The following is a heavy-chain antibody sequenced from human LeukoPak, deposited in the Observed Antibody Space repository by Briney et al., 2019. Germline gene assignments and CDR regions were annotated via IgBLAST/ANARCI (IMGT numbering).Heavy chain of an antibody. CDR3: ARDLFEYAY. CDR1: GGSISSSSYY. CDR2: IYYSGST. J-gene: IGHJ4*02. Sequence: SETLSLTCTVSGGSISSSSYYWGWIRQPPGKGLEWIGFIYYSGSTYYNPSLKSRVTISVDTSKNQFSLKLSSVTAADTAVYYCARDLFEYAYWGQGTLVTVSS. V-gene: IGHV4-39*07. D-gene: IGHD2-8*01.